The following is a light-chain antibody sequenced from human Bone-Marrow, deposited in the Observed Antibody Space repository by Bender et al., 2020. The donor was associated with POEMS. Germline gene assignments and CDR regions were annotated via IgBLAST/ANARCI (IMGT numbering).Light chain of an antibody. CDR1: RADVGAYNY. CDR2: AVS. J-gene: IGLJ2*01. Sequence: QSALTQTASVSGSPGQSLTISCTGTRADVGAYNYVSWYQQHPGKAPKLLIYAVSQRPSGVPDRFSGSKSGSTATLTVSGLQVEDEADYYCSSYGDNNKVLFGGGTKLTVL. CDR3: SSYGDNNKVL. V-gene: IGLV2-8*01.